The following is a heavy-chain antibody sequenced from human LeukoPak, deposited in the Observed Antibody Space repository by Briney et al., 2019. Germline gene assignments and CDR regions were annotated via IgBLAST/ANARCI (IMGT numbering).Heavy chain of an antibody. Sequence: GGSLRLSCAASGFTFSSYSMNWVRQAPGKGLEWVSSISSSSSYTYYADSVKGRFTISRDNAKNSLYLQMNSLRAEDTAVYYCARDYHLLGYWGQGTLVTVSS. CDR1: GFTFSSYS. D-gene: IGHD2-2*01. CDR2: ISSSSSYT. J-gene: IGHJ4*02. V-gene: IGHV3-21*01. CDR3: ARDYHLLGY.